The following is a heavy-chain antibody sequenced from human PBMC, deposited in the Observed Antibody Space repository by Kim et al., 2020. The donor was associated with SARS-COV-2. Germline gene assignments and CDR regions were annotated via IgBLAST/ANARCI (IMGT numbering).Heavy chain of an antibody. CDR1: GFTFSSYG. J-gene: IGHJ5*02. CDR3: ARDHGHNWNYGGQGFDP. Sequence: GGSLRLSCAASGFTFSSYGMHWVRQAPGKGLEWVAVIWYDGSNKYYADSVKGRFTISRDNSKNTLYLQMNSLRAEDTAVYYCARDHGHNWNYGGQGFDPWGQGTLVTVSS. V-gene: IGHV3-33*01. CDR2: IWYDGSNK. D-gene: IGHD1-7*01.